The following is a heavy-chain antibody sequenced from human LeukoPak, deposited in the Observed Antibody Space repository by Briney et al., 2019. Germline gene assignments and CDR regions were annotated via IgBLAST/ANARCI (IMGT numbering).Heavy chain of an antibody. CDR2: IYYNGIT. Sequence: SETLSLTCSVSGGLITSTIHYWAWIRQPPGQGLEWIANIYYNGITYYNASLESRVTMSVDTSRNQFSLRLSSVSAADTSVYYCARQPTVKRGAVASNFDYWGQGTLVTVSS. CDR3: ARQPTVKRGAVASNFDY. V-gene: IGHV4-39*01. CDR1: GGLITSTIHY. D-gene: IGHD6-19*01. J-gene: IGHJ4*02.